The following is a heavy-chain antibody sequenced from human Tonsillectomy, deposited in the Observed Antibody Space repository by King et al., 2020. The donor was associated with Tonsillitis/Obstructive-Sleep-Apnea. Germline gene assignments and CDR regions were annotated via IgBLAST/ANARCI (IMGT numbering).Heavy chain of an antibody. CDR3: ARAHYDFWSGLNWFDP. Sequence: QLVQYGAEVKKPGASVKVSCKASGYTFTSYYMHWVRQAPGQGLEWMGIINPSGGSTSYAQKFQGRVTMTRDTSTSTVYMELSSLRSEDTAVYYCARAHYDFWSGLNWFDPWGQGTLVTVSS. CDR2: INPSGGST. D-gene: IGHD3-3*01. V-gene: IGHV1-46*01. CDR1: GYTFTSYY. J-gene: IGHJ5*02.